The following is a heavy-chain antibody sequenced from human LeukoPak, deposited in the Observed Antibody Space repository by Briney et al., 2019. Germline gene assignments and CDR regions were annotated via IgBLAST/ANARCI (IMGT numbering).Heavy chain of an antibody. D-gene: IGHD6-13*01. CDR2: ISYDGSNK. Sequence: GGSLRLSCAASGFTFSSYAVHWVRQAPGKGLEWVAVISYDGSNKYYADSVKGRFTISRDNSKNTLYLQMNSLRAEDTAVYYCARAYDSSWHNFDYWGQGSLVTVSS. J-gene: IGHJ4*02. V-gene: IGHV3-30-3*01. CDR1: GFTFSSYA. CDR3: ARAYDSSWHNFDY.